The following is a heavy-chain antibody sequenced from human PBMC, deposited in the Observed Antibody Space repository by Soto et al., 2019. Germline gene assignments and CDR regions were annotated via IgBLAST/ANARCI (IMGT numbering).Heavy chain of an antibody. CDR2: IDWDDDK. J-gene: IGHJ6*02. V-gene: IGHV2-70*13. Sequence: SGPTLVNPTQTLTLTCTFSGFSLNSNGMCVNWIRQPPGKALEWLAHIDWDDDKYYSTSLKTRLTISRDTSKNQVVLTMTNMDPVDTATYYCARTSARPLVYPPGMDVWGQGTTVTVSS. CDR3: ARTSARPLVYPPGMDV. CDR1: GFSLNSNGMC. D-gene: IGHD2-8*01.